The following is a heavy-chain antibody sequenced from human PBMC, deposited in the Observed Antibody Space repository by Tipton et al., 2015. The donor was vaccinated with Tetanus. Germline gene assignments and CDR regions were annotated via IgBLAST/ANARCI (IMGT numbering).Heavy chain of an antibody. CDR1: GYSFGIYW. V-gene: IGHV5-51*01. D-gene: IGHD2-15*01. Sequence: VQLVQSGAEVKKPGESLKISCKGSGYSFGIYWLAWVRQMPGRGLEWMGIVDPRDSQATYGPSFQGQVTISADRSINVAYLQWGSLKASDSGMYYCARRRSAVLSGGYHWYFDLWGRGTLVGVSS. J-gene: IGHJ2*01. CDR2: VDPRDSQA. CDR3: ARRRSAVLSGGYHWYFDL.